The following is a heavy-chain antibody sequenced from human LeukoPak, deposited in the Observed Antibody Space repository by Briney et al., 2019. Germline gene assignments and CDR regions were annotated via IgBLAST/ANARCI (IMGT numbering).Heavy chain of an antibody. CDR2: ISYDGSNK. J-gene: IGHJ4*02. V-gene: IGHV3-30*04. CDR1: GFTFSSYA. CDR3: ASSYSSSWGGGFDY. Sequence: PGGSLRLSCAASGFTFSSYAMHWVRQAPGKGLEWVAVISYDGSNKYYADPVKGRFTISRDNSKNTLYLQMNSLRAEDTAVYYCASSYSSSWGGGFDYWGQGTLVTVSS. D-gene: IGHD6-13*01.